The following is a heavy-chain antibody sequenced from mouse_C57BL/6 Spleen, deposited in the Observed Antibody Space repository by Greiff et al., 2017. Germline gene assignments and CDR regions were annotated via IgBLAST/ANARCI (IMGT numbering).Heavy chain of an antibody. CDR3: TTDPYY. CDR1: GFNIKDDY. V-gene: IGHV14-4*01. Sequence: VHVKQSGAELVRPGASVKLSCTASGFNIKDDYMHWVKQRPEQGLEWIGWIDPENGDTEYASKFQGKATITADTSSNTAYLQLSSLTSEDTAVYYCTTDPYYWGQGTTLTVSS. CDR2: IDPENGDT. J-gene: IGHJ2*01.